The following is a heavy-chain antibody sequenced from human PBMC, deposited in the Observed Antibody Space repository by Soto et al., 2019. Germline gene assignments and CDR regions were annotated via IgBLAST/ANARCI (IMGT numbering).Heavy chain of an antibody. CDR2: INPNSGGT. Sequence: ASVKVSCKASVYTFTGYYIHWVRQAPGQGLEWMGWINPNSGGTNYAQKFQGWVTMTRDTSISTAYMELSRLRSDDTAVYYCARSSSTRAFDYWGQGTLVTVSS. V-gene: IGHV1-2*04. D-gene: IGHD2-2*01. CDR1: VYTFTGYY. J-gene: IGHJ4*02. CDR3: ARSSSTRAFDY.